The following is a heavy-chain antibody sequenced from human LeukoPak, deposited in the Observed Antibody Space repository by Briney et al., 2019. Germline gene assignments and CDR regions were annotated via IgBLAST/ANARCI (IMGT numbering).Heavy chain of an antibody. CDR2: IYYSGST. D-gene: IGHD1-26*01. V-gene: IGHV4-59*08. CDR1: GGSISSYY. Sequence: SETLSLTCTVSGGSISSYYWSWIRQPPGKGLEWIGDIYYSGSTNYNPSLKSRVTISVDTSKNQFSLRLSSVTAADTAVYYSARLASGSYGPLTPFDYWGQATLLTVSS. J-gene: IGHJ4*02. CDR3: ARLASGSYGPLTPFDY.